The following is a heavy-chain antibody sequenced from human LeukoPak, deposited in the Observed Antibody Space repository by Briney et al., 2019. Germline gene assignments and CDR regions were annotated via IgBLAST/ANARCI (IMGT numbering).Heavy chain of an antibody. CDR3: ARQVVAVAGTGYFDY. D-gene: IGHD6-19*01. CDR1: GGSIRSSSYY. CDR2: IYYSGST. V-gene: IGHV4-39*01. J-gene: IGHJ4*02. Sequence: SETLSLTCTVSGGSIRSSSYYWGWVRQPPGKGLEWIGSIYYSGSTYYNASLKSRGNITVDTSKNQFSLKLNSVTAADTAVYFCARQVVAVAGTGYFDYWGQGTLVTVSS.